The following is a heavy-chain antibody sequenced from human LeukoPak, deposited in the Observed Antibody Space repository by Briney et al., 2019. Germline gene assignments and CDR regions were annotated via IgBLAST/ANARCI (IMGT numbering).Heavy chain of an antibody. Sequence: GGSLGLSCAASGFTVSSNYMSWVRQAPGKGLEWVSIIYSGGSTFYADSVKGRFTISRDNSKNTLYLQMNSLRAEDTAVYYCARGGSYLSAFDIWGQGTMVTVSS. J-gene: IGHJ3*02. V-gene: IGHV3-53*01. CDR1: GFTVSSNY. CDR3: ARGGSYLSAFDI. CDR2: IYSGGST. D-gene: IGHD1-26*01.